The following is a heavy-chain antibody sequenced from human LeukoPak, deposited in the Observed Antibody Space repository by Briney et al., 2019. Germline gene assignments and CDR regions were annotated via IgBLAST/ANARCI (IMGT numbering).Heavy chain of an antibody. CDR3: ARLYCSGGSCYSPWSAFDI. CDR2: ISHDGRTK. D-gene: IGHD2-15*01. V-gene: IGHV3-30*04. CDR1: GFNFDNFA. Sequence: GKSLTLSCVVSGFNFDNFAMHWVRQPLGKGLEWVAVISHDGRTKYYADSMKGRITISRDNSKNTLFLQMNSLRAEDTAVYYCARLYCSGGSCYSPWSAFDIWGQGTMVTVSS. J-gene: IGHJ3*02.